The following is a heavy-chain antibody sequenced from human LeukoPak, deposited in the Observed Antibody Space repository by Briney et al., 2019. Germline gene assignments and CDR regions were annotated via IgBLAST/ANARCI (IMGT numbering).Heavy chain of an antibody. V-gene: IGHV3-7*01. CDR2: IKQDGSDK. D-gene: IGHD2-2*01. J-gene: IGHJ6*02. Sequence: VGQARXEGREGVANIKQDGSDKYYGDCVKGGFTISRDNAKNSLYLQMNSLRAEDTAVYYCARDCSSTSCYGAYYYGMDVWGQGTTVTVSS. CDR3: ARDCSSTSCYGAYYYGMDV.